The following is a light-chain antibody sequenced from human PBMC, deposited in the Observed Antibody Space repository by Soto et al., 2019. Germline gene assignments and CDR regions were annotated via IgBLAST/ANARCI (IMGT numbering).Light chain of an antibody. Sequence: QSVLTQPASVSGSPGQSITISCTGTSSDVGGYNYVSWYQQYPGKAPKLMIYEVTHRPSGVSNRFSGSKSGNTASLTISGLQAEDETDYYCFSYTSSGTYVFGTGTKVTVL. CDR2: EVT. J-gene: IGLJ1*01. CDR1: SSDVGGYNY. CDR3: FSYTSSGTYV. V-gene: IGLV2-14*01.